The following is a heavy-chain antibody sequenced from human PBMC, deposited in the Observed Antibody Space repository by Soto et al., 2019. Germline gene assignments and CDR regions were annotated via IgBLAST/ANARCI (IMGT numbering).Heavy chain of an antibody. CDR3: ARLSRGKWELLPYHYYYYGMDV. CDR1: GYSFTSYW. Sequence: PGESLKISCKGSGYSFTSYWIGWVRQMPGKGLEWMGIIYPGDSDTRYSPSFQGQVTISADKSISTAYLQWSSLKASDTAMYYCARLSRGKWELLPYHYYYYGMDVWGQGTTVTVS. V-gene: IGHV5-51*01. D-gene: IGHD1-26*01. J-gene: IGHJ6*02. CDR2: IYPGDSDT.